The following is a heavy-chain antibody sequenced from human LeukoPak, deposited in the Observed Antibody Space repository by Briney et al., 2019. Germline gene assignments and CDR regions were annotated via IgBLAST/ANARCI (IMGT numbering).Heavy chain of an antibody. CDR3: ARDYGDTSMVATYPRFDY. V-gene: IGHV3-30*03. Sequence: GRSLRLSCAASGFTFSSYGMHWVRQAPGKGLEWVAVISYDGSNKYYADSVKGRFTISRDNSKNTLYLQMNSLRAEDTAVYYCARDYGDTSMVATYPRFDYWGQGTLVTVSS. J-gene: IGHJ4*02. CDR2: ISYDGSNK. D-gene: IGHD5-18*01. CDR1: GFTFSSYG.